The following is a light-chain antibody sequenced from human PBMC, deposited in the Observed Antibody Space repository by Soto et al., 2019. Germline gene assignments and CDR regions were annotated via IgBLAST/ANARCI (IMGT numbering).Light chain of an antibody. V-gene: IGLV1-47*01. Sequence: QSVLTQPPSASGTPGQRVTISCSGSSSNIGSNSVYWYQQLPGTAPKLLIYRNNQRPSGVPDRFSGSRSGTSASLAISGLRSEDEAHYYCAAWDDSLSGHVVFGGGTKLTVL. CDR3: AAWDDSLSGHVV. CDR1: SSNIGSNS. J-gene: IGLJ2*01. CDR2: RNN.